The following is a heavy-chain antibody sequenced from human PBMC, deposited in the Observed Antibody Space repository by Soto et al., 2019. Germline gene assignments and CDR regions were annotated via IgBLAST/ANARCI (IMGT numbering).Heavy chain of an antibody. Sequence: SVKVSCKASRVAFSKFIVTWVRQAPGLGLEWVGGIIPIFGTANYAQKFQGRVTITADESTSTSYTEVNNLRSEDTAVYYCAKVRYSSPMGYYYGMDVWGHGTTVTVS. J-gene: IGHJ6*02. CDR3: AKVRYSSPMGYYYGMDV. D-gene: IGHD6-19*01. CDR2: IIPIFGTA. CDR1: RVAFSKFI. V-gene: IGHV1-69*13.